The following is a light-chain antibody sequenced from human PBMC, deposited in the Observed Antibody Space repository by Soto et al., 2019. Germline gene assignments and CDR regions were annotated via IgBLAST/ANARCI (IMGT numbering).Light chain of an antibody. Sequence: EIVMTQSPATLSVSPGERATLSCKASQSVGTYLAWYQQKPGQAPRLLIYGASTRATGVPDRFSGGGSGTDFTLTISSLQSEDFAIYHCQQYDNLPPWTFGQGTKVEIK. V-gene: IGKV3-15*01. CDR2: GAS. CDR1: QSVGTY. CDR3: QQYDNLPPWT. J-gene: IGKJ1*01.